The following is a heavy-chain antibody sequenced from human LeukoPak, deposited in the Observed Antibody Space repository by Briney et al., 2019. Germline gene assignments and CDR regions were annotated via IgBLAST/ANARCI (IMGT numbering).Heavy chain of an antibody. CDR1: GYTFTSYA. Sequence: ASVKVSCKSSGYTFTSYAISWVRQAPGQGLEWMGWISAYNGNTNYAQRLQGRVTMTTDTSTGTAYMELSSLRSEDTAVYYCARDVSSTLDWAHDYWGQGTLVTVSS. D-gene: IGHD6-6*01. CDR3: ARDVSSTLDWAHDY. J-gene: IGHJ4*02. CDR2: ISAYNGNT. V-gene: IGHV1-18*01.